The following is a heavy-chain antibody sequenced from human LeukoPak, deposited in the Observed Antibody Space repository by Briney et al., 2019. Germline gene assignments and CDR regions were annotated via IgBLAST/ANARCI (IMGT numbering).Heavy chain of an antibody. V-gene: IGHV3-21*01. Sequence: GGSLRLSCAASGFTFRDSNLNWVRQAPGKGLEWVSSISSSSSYIYYADSVKGRFTISRDNAKNSLYLQMNSLRAEDTAVYYCARAGSGYYYGMDVWGQGTTVTVSS. J-gene: IGHJ6*02. CDR2: ISSSSSYI. CDR1: GFTFRDSN. D-gene: IGHD1-26*01. CDR3: ARAGSGYYYGMDV.